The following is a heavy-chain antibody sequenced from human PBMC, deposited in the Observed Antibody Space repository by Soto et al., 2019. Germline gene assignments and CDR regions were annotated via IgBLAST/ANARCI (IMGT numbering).Heavy chain of an antibody. J-gene: IGHJ4*02. CDR1: GYTFTSYA. V-gene: IGHV1-3*01. CDR2: INAGNGNT. CDR3: AREPVYSYGYN. Sequence: QVQLVQSGAEVKKPGASVKVSCKASGYTFTSYAMHWVRQAPGQRLEWMGGINAGNGNTKYSQKFQGRVTITRDTSASTAYMELSSLRSEDTAVSDCAREPVYSYGYNWGQGTLVTVAS. D-gene: IGHD5-18*01.